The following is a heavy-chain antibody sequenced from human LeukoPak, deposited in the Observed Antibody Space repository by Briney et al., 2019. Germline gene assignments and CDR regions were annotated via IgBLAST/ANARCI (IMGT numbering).Heavy chain of an antibody. D-gene: IGHD4-17*01. CDR3: AREDPQTTVPEGLDV. CDR1: GGSIGSYY. V-gene: IGHV4-59*01. Sequence: SEALSLTCAVSGGSIGSYYWSWLRQPPGRGLEWIGYIYYSGTTNYNPSLKSRVTISVDTSKNQFSLKLTSVTAADTAIYYCAREDPQTTVPEGLDVWGQGTTVTVSS. CDR2: IYYSGTT. J-gene: IGHJ6*02.